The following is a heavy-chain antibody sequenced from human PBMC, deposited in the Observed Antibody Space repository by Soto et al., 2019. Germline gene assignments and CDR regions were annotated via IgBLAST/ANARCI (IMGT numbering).Heavy chain of an antibody. CDR1: GFTFSDYY. CDR2: ISSSSSYT. V-gene: IGHV3-11*06. Sequence: GGSLSLSCAASGFTFSDYYMSWIRQAPGKGLEWVSYISSSSSYTNYADSVKGRFTISRDNAKNSLYLQMNSLRAEDTAVYYCARASGYGYLGYFDYWGQGTLVTVSS. J-gene: IGHJ4*02. D-gene: IGHD5-18*01. CDR3: ARASGYGYLGYFDY.